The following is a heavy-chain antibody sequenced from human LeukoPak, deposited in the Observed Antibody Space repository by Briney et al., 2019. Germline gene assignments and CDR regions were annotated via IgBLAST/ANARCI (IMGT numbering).Heavy chain of an antibody. Sequence: PSETLSLTCTVSGGSISSSSYYWGWIRQPPGKGLEWIGSIYYSGSTYYNPSLKSRVTISVDTSKNQFSLKLSSVTAADTAVYYCGSGIQLWLYWGQGTLVTVSS. CDR3: GSGIQLWLY. D-gene: IGHD5-18*01. J-gene: IGHJ4*02. V-gene: IGHV4-39*07. CDR2: IYYSGST. CDR1: GGSISSSSYY.